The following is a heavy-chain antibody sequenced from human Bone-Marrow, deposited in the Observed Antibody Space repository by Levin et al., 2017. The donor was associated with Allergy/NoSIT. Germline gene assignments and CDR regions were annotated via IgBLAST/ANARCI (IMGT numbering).Heavy chain of an antibody. CDR3: AKAFAARPIRVTPYFDY. Sequence: GESLKISCAASGFTFSSYGMHWVRQAPGKGLEWVAVISYDGSNKYYADSVKGRFTISRDNSKNTLYLQMNSLRAEDTAVYYCAKAFAARPIRVTPYFDYWGQGTLVTVSS. CDR2: ISYDGSNK. CDR1: GFTFSSYG. D-gene: IGHD6-6*01. J-gene: IGHJ4*02. V-gene: IGHV3-30*18.